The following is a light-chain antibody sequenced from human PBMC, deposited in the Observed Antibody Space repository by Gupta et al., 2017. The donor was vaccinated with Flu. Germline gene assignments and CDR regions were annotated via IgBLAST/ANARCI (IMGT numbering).Light chain of an antibody. CDR2: STN. CDR1: SGSVSTYFY. CDR3: MLYMNTTIF. V-gene: IGLV8-61*01. J-gene: IGLJ2*01. Sequence: QTVVTQEPSFSVSPGGTVTLTCALHSGSVSTYFYPSWYQQAPGQPPRTLIYSTNIRSAGVPDRFSGSILGTTAALTITGAQTEDECHYFCMLYMNTTIFFGGGTKLTVL.